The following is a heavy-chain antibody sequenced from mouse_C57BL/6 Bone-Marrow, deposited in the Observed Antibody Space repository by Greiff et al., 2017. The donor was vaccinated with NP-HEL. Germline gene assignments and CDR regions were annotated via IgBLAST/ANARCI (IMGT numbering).Heavy chain of an antibody. V-gene: IGHV5-4*03. CDR1: GFTFSSYA. J-gene: IGHJ2*01. CDR3: ARAPGGVDY. CDR2: ISDGGSYT. Sequence: EVKVVESGGGLVKPGGSLKLSCAASGFTFSSYAMSWVRQTPEKRLEWVATISDGGSYTYYPDNVKGRFTISRDNAKNNLYLQMSHLKSEDTAMYYCARAPGGVDYWGQGTTRTVSS.